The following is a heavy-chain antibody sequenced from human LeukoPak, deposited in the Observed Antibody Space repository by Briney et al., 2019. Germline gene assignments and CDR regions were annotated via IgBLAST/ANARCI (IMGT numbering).Heavy chain of an antibody. V-gene: IGHV4-34*01. CDR2: INHSGST. D-gene: IGHD6-13*01. Sequence: SETLSLTCAVYGGSFSGYYWSWIRQPPGKGLEWIGEINHSGSTNYNPSLKSRVTISVDTSKNQFSLKLSSVTAADTAVYYCARGRLKFLSLVRDWFDPWGQGTLVTVSS. J-gene: IGHJ5*02. CDR3: ARGRLKFLSLVRDWFDP. CDR1: GGSFSGYY.